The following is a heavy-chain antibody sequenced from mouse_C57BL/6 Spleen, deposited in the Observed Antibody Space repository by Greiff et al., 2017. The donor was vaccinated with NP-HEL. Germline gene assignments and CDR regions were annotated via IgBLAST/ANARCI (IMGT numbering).Heavy chain of an antibody. CDR1: GYSFTDYN. CDR3: ASGDYGSSVAY. CDR2: INPNYGTT. Sequence: VQLKESGPELVKPGASVKISCKASGYSFTDYNMNWVKQSNGKSLEWIGVINPNYGTTSYNQKIKGKATLTVDQSSSTAYMQLNSLTSEDSAVYYCASGDYGSSVAYWGQGTLVTVSA. D-gene: IGHD1-1*01. V-gene: IGHV1-39*01. J-gene: IGHJ3*01.